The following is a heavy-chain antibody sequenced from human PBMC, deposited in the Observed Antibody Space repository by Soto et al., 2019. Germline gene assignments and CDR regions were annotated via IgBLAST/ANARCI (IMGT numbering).Heavy chain of an antibody. D-gene: IGHD6-6*01. CDR1: GFTFSSYA. J-gene: IGHJ4*02. CDR2: ISSNGGST. CDR3: ARETYSSSSIFDY. Sequence: EVQLVESGGGLVQPGGSLRLSCAASGFTFSSYAMHWVRQAPGKGLEYVSAISSNGGSTYYANSVKGRFTISRDNSKNTLYLQMGSLRAEDMAVYYCARETYSSSSIFDYWGQGTLVTVSS. V-gene: IGHV3-64*01.